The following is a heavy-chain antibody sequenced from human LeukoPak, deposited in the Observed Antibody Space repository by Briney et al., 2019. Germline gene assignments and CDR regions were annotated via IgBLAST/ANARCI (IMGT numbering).Heavy chain of an antibody. CDR1: GGSISSGGYY. J-gene: IGHJ4*02. D-gene: IGHD3-10*01. Sequence: PSQTLSLTCTVSGGSISSGGYYWSWIRQHPGKGLEWIGYIYYSGSTYYNPSLKSRVIISVDTSKNQFSLKLSSVTAADTAVYYCARIMVRGVKVFDYWGQGTLVTVSS. V-gene: IGHV4-31*03. CDR3: ARIMVRGVKVFDY. CDR2: IYYSGST.